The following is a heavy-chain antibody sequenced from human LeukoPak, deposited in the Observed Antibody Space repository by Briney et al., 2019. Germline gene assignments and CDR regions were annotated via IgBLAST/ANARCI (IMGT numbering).Heavy chain of an antibody. CDR3: ARSVPYYYDGSARGAFDI. V-gene: IGHV4-39*07. J-gene: IGHJ3*02. CDR1: GGSISSTNYY. D-gene: IGHD3-22*01. CDR2: IYYSGST. Sequence: PSETLSLTCTVSGGSISSTNYYWGWIRQPPGKGLEWIGSIYYSGSTYYNPPLKSRFTISVDTSKKQFSLKLSSVTAADTAVYYCARSVPYYYDGSARGAFDIWGQGTMVTVSS.